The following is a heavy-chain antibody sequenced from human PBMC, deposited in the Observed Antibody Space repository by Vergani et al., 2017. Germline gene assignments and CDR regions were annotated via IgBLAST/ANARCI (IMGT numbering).Heavy chain of an antibody. CDR2: HCPSGST. CDR1: GAPISYWC. J-gene: IGHJ6*02. CDR3: ARGVPYGGNSCYYYYGMDV. D-gene: IGHD4-23*01. V-gene: IGHV4-4*07. Sequence: QVQMQESGPGLVKTSETLSLTCSASGAPISYWCWSWLRQPAGKGLEWIGLHCPSGSTNYKPSLKSRVTMSIDTSTNQFSLKLTSVTAADTAVYYCARGVPYGGNSCYYYYGMDVWGQGTTVTVSS.